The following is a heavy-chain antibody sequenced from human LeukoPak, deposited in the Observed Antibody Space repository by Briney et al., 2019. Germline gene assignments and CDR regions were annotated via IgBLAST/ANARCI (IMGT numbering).Heavy chain of an antibody. CDR3: ARDGALYSYGLNWFDP. CDR1: GYTFTSYY. Sequence: ASVKVSCKASGYTFTSYYMHWVRQAPGQGLEWMGIINPSGGSTSYAQKFQGRVTMTRDTSTSTVYMELSSLRSEDTAVYYCARDGALYSYGLNWFDPWGQGTLVTASS. D-gene: IGHD5-18*01. J-gene: IGHJ5*02. CDR2: INPSGGST. V-gene: IGHV1-46*01.